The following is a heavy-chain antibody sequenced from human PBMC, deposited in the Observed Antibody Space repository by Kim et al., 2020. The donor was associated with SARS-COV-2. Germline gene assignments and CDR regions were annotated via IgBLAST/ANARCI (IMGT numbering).Heavy chain of an antibody. V-gene: IGHV4-39*01. CDR3: ARHVRVGIAAGPVGY. J-gene: IGHJ4*02. CDR1: GGSISSSSYY. CDR2: IYYSGST. D-gene: IGHD6-13*01. Sequence: SETLSLTCTVSGGSISSSSYYWGWIRQPPGKGLEWIGSIYYSGSTYYNPSLKSRVTISVDTSKNQFSLKLSSVTAADTAVYYCARHVRVGIAAGPVGYWGQGTLVTVSS.